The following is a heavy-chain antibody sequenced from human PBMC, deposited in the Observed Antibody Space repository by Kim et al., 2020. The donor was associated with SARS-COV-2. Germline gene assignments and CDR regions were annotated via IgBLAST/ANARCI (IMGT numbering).Heavy chain of an antibody. Sequence: GGSLRLSCAASGFTVSSNYMSWVRQAPGKGLEWVSVIYSGGSTYYADSVKGRFTISRDNSKNTLYLQMNSLRAEDTAVYYCAREGLYSSSWYDGSVPPEGFDYWGQGTLVTVSS. CDR1: GFTVSSNY. CDR2: IYSGGST. CDR3: AREGLYSSSWYDGSVPPEGFDY. V-gene: IGHV3-66*01. D-gene: IGHD6-13*01. J-gene: IGHJ4*02.